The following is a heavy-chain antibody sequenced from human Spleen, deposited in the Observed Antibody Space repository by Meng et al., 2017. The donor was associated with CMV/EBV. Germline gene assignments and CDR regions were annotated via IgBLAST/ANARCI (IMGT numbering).Heavy chain of an antibody. CDR1: GYTFTSYD. V-gene: IGHV1-46*01. D-gene: IGHD2-2*01. CDR2: INPSGGST. Sequence: ASVKVSCKASGYTFTSYDINWVRQAPGQGLEWMGIINPSGGSTSYAQKFQGRVTMTRDTSTSTVYMELSSLRSEDTAVYYCARGLAGLVVPHDELDYWGQGTLVTVSS. CDR3: ARGLAGLVVPHDELDY. J-gene: IGHJ4*02.